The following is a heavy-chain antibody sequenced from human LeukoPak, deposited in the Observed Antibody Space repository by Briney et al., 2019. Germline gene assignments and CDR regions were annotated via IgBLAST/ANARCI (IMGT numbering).Heavy chain of an antibody. Sequence: ASVKVSCKASGYTFTGYYMHWVRQTPGQGLEWMGWINPNSGGTNYAQKSQGWVTMTRDTSISTAYMELSRLRSDDTAVYYCARDLYDSSGYSSNYFDYWGQGTLVTVSS. CDR1: GYTFTGYY. D-gene: IGHD3-22*01. CDR2: INPNSGGT. CDR3: ARDLYDSSGYSSNYFDY. V-gene: IGHV1-2*04. J-gene: IGHJ4*02.